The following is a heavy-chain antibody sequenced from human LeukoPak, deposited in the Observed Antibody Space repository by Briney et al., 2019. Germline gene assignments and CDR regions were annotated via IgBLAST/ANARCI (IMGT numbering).Heavy chain of an antibody. V-gene: IGHV1-69*13. CDR2: IIPIFGTA. D-gene: IGHD3-3*01. CDR3: ARDYSGSAYYDFWSGRATFNY. J-gene: IGHJ4*02. Sequence: GASVKVSCKASGGTFSSYAISWARQAPGQGLEWMGGIIPIFGTANYAQKFQGRVTITADESTSTAYMELSSLRSDDTAVYYCARDYSGSAYYDFWSGRATFNYWAREPWSPSPQ. CDR1: GGTFSSYA.